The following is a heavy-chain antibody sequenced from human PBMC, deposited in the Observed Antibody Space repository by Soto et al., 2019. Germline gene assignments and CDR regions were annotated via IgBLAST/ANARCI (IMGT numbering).Heavy chain of an antibody. Sequence: GGSLRLSYAASGFIFSTQNMNWVRQAPGKGLGWVSYISSGSNTIYYTDSVKGRFTISRDNAKNSLYLQMNSLRVEDTAVYYCARVVGGRFYWGQGTLVTVSS. CDR2: ISSGSNTI. CDR3: ARVVGGRFY. V-gene: IGHV3-48*01. CDR1: GFIFSTQN. J-gene: IGHJ4*02. D-gene: IGHD2-21*01.